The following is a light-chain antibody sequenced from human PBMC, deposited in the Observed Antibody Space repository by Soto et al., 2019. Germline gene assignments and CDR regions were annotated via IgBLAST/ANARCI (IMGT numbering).Light chain of an antibody. CDR1: QSVSNNY. CDR2: GAT. V-gene: IGKV3-11*01. CDR3: QQRSNWPT. Sequence: EIVLTQSPGTLSLSPGERATLSCRASQSVSNNYLAWYQQKPGQAPRLLIHGATTRATGIPARFSGSGSGTDFTLTISSLEPEDFAVYYCQQRSNWPTFGQGTRLEIK. J-gene: IGKJ5*01.